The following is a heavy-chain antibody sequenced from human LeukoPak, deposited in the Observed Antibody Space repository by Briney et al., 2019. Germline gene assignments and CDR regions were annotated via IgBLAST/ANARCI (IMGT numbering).Heavy chain of an antibody. V-gene: IGHV3-74*01. J-gene: IGHJ6*03. CDR1: GFTFSSYG. D-gene: IGHD5-12*01. CDR3: ARDNRIVATWDYYYMDV. Sequence: GGSLRLSCAASGFTFSSYGMHWVRQAPGKGLVWVSRINSDGSSTSYADSVKGRFTISRDNAKNTLYLQMNSLRAEDTAVYYCARDNRIVATWDYYYMDVWGKGTTVTISS. CDR2: INSDGSST.